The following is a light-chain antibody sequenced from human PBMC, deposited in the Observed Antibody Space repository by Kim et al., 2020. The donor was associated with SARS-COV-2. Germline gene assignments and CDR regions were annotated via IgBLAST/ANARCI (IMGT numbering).Light chain of an antibody. CDR2: WAS. J-gene: IGKJ1*01. V-gene: IGKV4-1*01. CDR3: QQYYSTPWT. Sequence: ATINCKSSQSVLYCSNNKNYLACYQQKPGQPPKLLIYWASIRESGVTDRFSGSGSGTDFTLTISSLQAEDVAVYYCQQYYSTPWTFGQGTKVDIK. CDR1: QSVLYCSNNKNY.